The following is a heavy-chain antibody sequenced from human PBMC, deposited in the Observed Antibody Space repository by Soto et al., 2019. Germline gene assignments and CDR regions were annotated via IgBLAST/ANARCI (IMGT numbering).Heavy chain of an antibody. CDR2: ISSSGSYT. V-gene: IGHV3-11*06. CDR3: VRTKWELRYYFDF. D-gene: IGHD1-26*01. J-gene: IGHJ4*02. CDR1: GFVFYDYY. Sequence: PGGSLRLSCAASGFVFYDYYMSWIRQAPGKGLEWISYISSSGSYTNFADSVKGRFTISRDNAKNSLYLHMNSLRVEDTAVYYCVRTKWELRYYFDFWGQGTLVTVSS.